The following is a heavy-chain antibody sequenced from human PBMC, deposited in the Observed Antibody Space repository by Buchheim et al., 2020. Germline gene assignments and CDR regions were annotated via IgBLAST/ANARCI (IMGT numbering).Heavy chain of an antibody. V-gene: IGHV4-39*07. Sequence: QLQLQESGPGLVKPSETLSLTCTVSGGSVSGSPNYWGWIRQPPGKGLEWIGSIYYTGRIYYNPALKSRVTISVDTSNHQISLKLSSVSAADTALYYCARERYTGSPPDAFDIWGQGT. J-gene: IGHJ3*02. D-gene: IGHD1-26*01. CDR1: GGSVSGSPNY. CDR2: IYYTGRI. CDR3: ARERYTGSPPDAFDI.